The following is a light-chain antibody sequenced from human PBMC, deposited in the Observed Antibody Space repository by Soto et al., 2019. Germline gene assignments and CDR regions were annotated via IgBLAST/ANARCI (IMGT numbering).Light chain of an antibody. V-gene: IGLV2-8*01. CDR2: EVS. J-gene: IGLJ2*01. CDR1: SSDIGAYNF. CDR3: SSYTTDNTHV. Sequence: QSALTQPPSASGSPGQSVTISCTGTSSDIGAYNFVSWYQQHPGKAPKLMIYEVSKRPSGVPDRFSGSKSGDTASLTVSGLQAEDEADYFCSSYTTDNTHVFGGGTKLTVL.